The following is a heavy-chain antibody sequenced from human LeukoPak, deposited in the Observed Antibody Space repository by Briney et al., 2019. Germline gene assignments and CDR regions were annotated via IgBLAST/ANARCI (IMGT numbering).Heavy chain of an antibody. CDR3: ARAVGKRWFDY. V-gene: IGHV4-59*01. J-gene: IGHJ4*02. Sequence: PSETLSLTCTVSGGSISSYYWSWLRQPPGKGLEWVGYIYYSGSTNYNPSLKRRVTISVDTSKNQFSLKLSSVTAADTAVYYCARAVGKRWFDYWGQGTLVTVSS. CDR1: GGSISSYY. D-gene: IGHD4-23*01. CDR2: IYYSGST.